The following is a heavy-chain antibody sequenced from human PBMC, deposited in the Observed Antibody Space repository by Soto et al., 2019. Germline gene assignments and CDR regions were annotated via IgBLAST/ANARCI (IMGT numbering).Heavy chain of an antibody. CDR2: AYYSGST. D-gene: IGHD2-8*01. CDR3: ARDRSTYGGGGTGEVKENWFDP. J-gene: IGHJ5*02. CDR1: GGSISHYY. V-gene: IGHV4-59*01. Sequence: PPETLSLTCSVSGGSISHYYWSWIRQSPGKGLEWIGYAYYSGSTDYNPSLKSRVTMSVDTSKNQVSLKLNSVTTADTAVYYCARDRSTYGGGGTGEVKENWFDPWGPGTLVTVSS.